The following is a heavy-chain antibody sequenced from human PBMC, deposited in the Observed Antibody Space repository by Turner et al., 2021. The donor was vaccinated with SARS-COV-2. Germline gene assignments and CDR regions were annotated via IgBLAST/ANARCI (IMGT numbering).Heavy chain of an antibody. CDR2: ISDDGSSA. CDR3: TRRGIAAAGNDY. D-gene: IGHD6-13*01. Sequence: VQLVESGGDFVHPGGSLRLSCVGSGFTFSDHWMHWVRQGPGKGLVWVSRISDDGSSASYGGSVRGRFTVSRDNAKNTLYLQMISLRPDDTGVYYCTRRGIAAAGNDYWGQGTLVTVSS. J-gene: IGHJ4*02. CDR1: GFTFSDHW. V-gene: IGHV3-74*01.